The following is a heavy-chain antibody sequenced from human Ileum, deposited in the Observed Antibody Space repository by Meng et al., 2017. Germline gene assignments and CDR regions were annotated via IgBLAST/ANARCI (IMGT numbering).Heavy chain of an antibody. CDR3: ARGASSTRGDFDY. J-gene: IGHJ4*02. V-gene: IGHV4-59*13. CDR2: IYYSGTT. CDR1: GGVISSYY. D-gene: IGHD2-2*01. Sequence: QVQPQESGPGLVEPPETLSLTCTVSGGVISSYYWNWVRQPPGKGLEWIAYIYYSGTTNYNPSLKSRVAMSVDTSKNQFSLELSSVTAADTAVYYCARGASSTRGDFDYWGQGTLVTASS.